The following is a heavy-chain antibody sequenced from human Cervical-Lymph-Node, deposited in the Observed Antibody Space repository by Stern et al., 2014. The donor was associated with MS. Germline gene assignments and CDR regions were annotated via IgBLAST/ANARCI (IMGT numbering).Heavy chain of an antibody. CDR1: GFAFNTYG. CDR3: AKDHEVLYWRDYFDY. V-gene: IGHV3-30*18. CDR2: LAYDGSNK. D-gene: IGHD1-26*01. J-gene: IGHJ4*02. Sequence: VQLVESGGGVVQPGRSLRLSCAASGFAFNTYGMHWVRQAPGKGLEWLAVLAYDGSNKQYADSVKGRFTISRDNAKNTLYLQMNSLTPEDTAVYYCAKDHEVLYWRDYFDYWGQGTLVTVSS.